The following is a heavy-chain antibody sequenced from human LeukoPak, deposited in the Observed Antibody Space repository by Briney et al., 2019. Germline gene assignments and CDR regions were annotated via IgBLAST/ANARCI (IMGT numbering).Heavy chain of an antibody. Sequence: ASVKVSCKASGGTFSSYAISWVRQAPGQGLEWMGGIIPIFGTANYAQKFQGRVTITADESTSTAYMELSSLRSEDTAVYYCASGYCSGGSCYEPYYYYGMDVRGQGTTVTVSS. D-gene: IGHD2-15*01. J-gene: IGHJ6*02. V-gene: IGHV1-69*13. CDR2: IIPIFGTA. CDR1: GGTFSSYA. CDR3: ASGYCSGGSCYEPYYYYGMDV.